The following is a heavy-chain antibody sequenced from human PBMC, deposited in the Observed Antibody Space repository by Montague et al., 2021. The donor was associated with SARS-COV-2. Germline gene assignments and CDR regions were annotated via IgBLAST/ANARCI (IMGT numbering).Heavy chain of an antibody. Sequence: SETLSLTCAVYRGSVNSYYWTWIRQAPGKGLAWIGEINHSGTTSYNPSLKSRVTMSIDASKRQFSLRLNSVSAADTAVYFCARGRHVQGSIRHFVSVSSGVLDLWGPGSMVIVS. V-gene: IGHV4-34*01. CDR1: RGSVNSYY. CDR2: INHSGTT. J-gene: IGHJ3*01. CDR3: ARGRHVQGSIRHFVSVSSGVLDL. D-gene: IGHD2-8*01.